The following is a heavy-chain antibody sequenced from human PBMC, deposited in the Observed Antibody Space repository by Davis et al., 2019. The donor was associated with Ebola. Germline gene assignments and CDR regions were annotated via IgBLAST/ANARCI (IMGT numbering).Heavy chain of an antibody. CDR1: GFTFSGSA. Sequence: GESLKISCAASGFTFSGSAMHWVRQASGKGPEWVGRIRSKANSYATAYAASVKGRFTISRDDSKNTAYLQMNSLKTEDTAVYYCTSAQPDYWGQGTLVTVSS. V-gene: IGHV3-73*01. J-gene: IGHJ4*02. D-gene: IGHD1-14*01. CDR2: IRSKANSYAT. CDR3: TSAQPDY.